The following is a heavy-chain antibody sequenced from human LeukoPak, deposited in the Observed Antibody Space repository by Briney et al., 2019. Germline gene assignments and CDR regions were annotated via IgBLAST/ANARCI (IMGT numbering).Heavy chain of an antibody. Sequence: PGGSLRLSCAASGFTFSSYAMHWVRQAPGKGLEWVSRINPDDESTSYADSVRGRFTISRDNAKNTLYLQMNSLRAEDTAVYYCLTILEATIDAFDIWGQGTMVTVSS. CDR1: GFTFSSYA. D-gene: IGHD1-26*01. CDR2: INPDDEST. J-gene: IGHJ3*02. CDR3: LTILEATIDAFDI. V-gene: IGHV3-74*01.